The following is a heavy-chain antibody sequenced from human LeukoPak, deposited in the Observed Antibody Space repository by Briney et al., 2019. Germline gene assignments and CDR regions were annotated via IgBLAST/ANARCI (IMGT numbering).Heavy chain of an antibody. Sequence: PSETLSLTCAVYGGSFSGYYWSWIRQPPGKGLEWIGEINHSGSTNYNPSLKSRVTISVDTSRNQFSLKLSSVTAADTAVYYCASRIVGSAFDYWGQGTLVTVSS. CDR2: INHSGST. CDR1: GGSFSGYY. J-gene: IGHJ4*02. CDR3: ASRIVGSAFDY. V-gene: IGHV4-34*01. D-gene: IGHD1-26*01.